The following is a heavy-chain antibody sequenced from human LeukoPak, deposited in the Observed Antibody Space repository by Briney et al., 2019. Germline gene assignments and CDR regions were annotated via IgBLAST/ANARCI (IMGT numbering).Heavy chain of an antibody. CDR2: FNGDAGST. V-gene: IGHV3-74*01. CDR3: ARKTRSGSYFDY. D-gene: IGHD3-10*01. J-gene: IGHJ4*02. Sequence: PVGSLRLSCAASGVTFCDYWVHWGREGPGEGLWWVSRFNGDAGSTTYADSVRGRFVISRDNAKNTVYLQMNSLRVEDTAVYFCARKTRSGSYFDYWGQGTLVTVSS. CDR1: GVTFCDYW.